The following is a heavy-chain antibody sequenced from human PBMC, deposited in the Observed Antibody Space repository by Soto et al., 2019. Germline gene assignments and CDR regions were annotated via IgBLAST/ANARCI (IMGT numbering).Heavy chain of an antibody. D-gene: IGHD3-16*01. CDR1: GFTFSSYA. Sequence: GGSLRLSCAASGFTFSSYAMSWVRQAPGKGLEWVSAISGSGGSTYYADSVKGRFTISRDNSKNTLYLQMNSLRAEDTAVYYCAKDSLGEPRVYWYFDLWGRGTLVTVSS. J-gene: IGHJ2*01. CDR2: ISGSGGST. CDR3: AKDSLGEPRVYWYFDL. V-gene: IGHV3-23*01.